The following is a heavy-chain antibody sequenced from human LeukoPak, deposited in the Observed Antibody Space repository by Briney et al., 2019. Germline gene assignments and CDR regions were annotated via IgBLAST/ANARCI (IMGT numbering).Heavy chain of an antibody. CDR3: ARGLGSSWDLNWFDP. CDR2: IIPIFGTA. CDR1: GGTFSSYA. J-gene: IGHJ5*02. Sequence: ASVKVSCKASGGTFSSYAISWVRQAPGQGLEWMGGIIPIFGTANYAQKFQGRVTITADESTSTAYMELSSLRSEDTAVYYCARGLGSSWDLNWFDPWGQGTLVTVSS. V-gene: IGHV1-69*13. D-gene: IGHD6-13*01.